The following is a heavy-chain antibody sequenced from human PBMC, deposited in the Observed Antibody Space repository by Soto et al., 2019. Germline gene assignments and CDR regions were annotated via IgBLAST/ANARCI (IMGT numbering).Heavy chain of an antibody. CDR1: GFTFDDYA. CDR3: AKDCLSAGRPSYGMDV. Sequence: EVQLVESGGGLVQPGRSLRLSCAASGFTFDDYAMHWVRQAPGKGLEWVSGISWNSGSIGYADSVKGRFTISRDNAKNSLYLQMNSLRAEDTALYYCAKDCLSAGRPSYGMDVWGQGTTVTVSS. V-gene: IGHV3-9*01. J-gene: IGHJ6*02. D-gene: IGHD6-6*01. CDR2: ISWNSGSI.